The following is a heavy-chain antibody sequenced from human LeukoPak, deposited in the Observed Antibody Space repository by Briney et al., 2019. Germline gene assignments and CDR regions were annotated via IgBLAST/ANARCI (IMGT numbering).Heavy chain of an antibody. CDR2: VYPRDSDT. V-gene: IGHV5-51*01. Sequence: GESLNISCKASGYSFSNYWIGWVRQVPGKGLEWMGIVYPRDSDTRYSPSFPGQVTSSAAKSISTAYLQWSSLKASDTAVYYCARPGERSRRDWNLDQWGQGTLVTVSS. D-gene: IGHD1-1*01. CDR1: GYSFSNYW. J-gene: IGHJ4*02. CDR3: ARPGERSRRDWNLDQ.